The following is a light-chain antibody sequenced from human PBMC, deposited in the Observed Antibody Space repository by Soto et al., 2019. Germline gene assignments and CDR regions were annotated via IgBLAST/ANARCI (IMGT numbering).Light chain of an antibody. CDR3: QQYNNWPQT. J-gene: IGKJ1*01. CDR2: GAS. CDR1: QSVSSS. V-gene: IGKV3-15*01. Sequence: EIVLTQSPATLSLSPGERAILSCRAGQSVSSSLAWYQQKPGQAPRLLIYGASTRATGIPARFSGSGSGTEFTLTISSLQSEDFAVYYCQQYNNWPQTFGQGTKVEIK.